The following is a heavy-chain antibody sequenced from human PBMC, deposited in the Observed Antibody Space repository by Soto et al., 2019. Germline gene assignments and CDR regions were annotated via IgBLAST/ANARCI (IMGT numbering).Heavy chain of an antibody. D-gene: IGHD2-2*01. CDR1: GFTFSSYA. CDR3: VKDPSGGIFVVVPAAMGFT. Sequence: PGGSLRLSCAASGFTFSSYAMSWVRQAPGKGLEWVSAISGSGGSTYYSDSVKGRFTISRDNSKNTLYLQMNSLRAEDTAVYYCVKDPSGGIFVVVPAAMGFTWGQGTLVTVSS. J-gene: IGHJ5*02. V-gene: IGHV3-23*01. CDR2: ISGSGGST.